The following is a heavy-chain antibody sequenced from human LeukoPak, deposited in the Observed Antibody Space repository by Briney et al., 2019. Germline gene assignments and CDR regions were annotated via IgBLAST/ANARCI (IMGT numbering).Heavy chain of an antibody. D-gene: IGHD6-19*01. CDR1: GYTFTGYY. Sequence: ASVKVSCKASGYTFTGYYMHWVRQAPGQGLEWMGWMNPNSGNTGYAQKFQGRVTMTRNTSISTAYMELSSLRSEDTAVYYCARGQVAVAAWGQGTLVTVSS. V-gene: IGHV1-8*02. CDR2: MNPNSGNT. J-gene: IGHJ4*02. CDR3: ARGQVAVAA.